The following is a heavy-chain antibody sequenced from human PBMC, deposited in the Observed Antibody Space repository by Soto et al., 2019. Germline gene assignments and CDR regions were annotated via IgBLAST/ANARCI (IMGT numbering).Heavy chain of an antibody. V-gene: IGHV1-69*13. J-gene: IGHJ5*02. Sequence: SSVKVSCKASGGTFSSYAISWVRQAPGQGLEWMGGIIPIFGTANYAQKFQGRVTITADESTSTAYMELSSLRSEDTAVYYCARQPTDSPPTPPGGCWFDPWGQGTLVTVSS. CDR3: ARQPTDSPPTPPGGCWFDP. CDR1: GGTFSSYA. CDR2: IIPIFGTA. D-gene: IGHD2-15*01.